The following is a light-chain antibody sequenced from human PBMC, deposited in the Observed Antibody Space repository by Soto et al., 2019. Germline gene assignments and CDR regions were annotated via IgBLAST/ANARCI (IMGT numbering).Light chain of an antibody. J-gene: IGKJ1*01. CDR3: QHYYGYSWT. CDR1: QSIGSW. Sequence: DIQMTQSPSTLSASVGDRVTITCRASQSIGSWLAWFQQKPGKAPKVLIYKASNLESGVPSRFSGSGSGTEFNLTISSLQSDDFATYYCQHYYGYSWTFGQGTKVEIK. CDR2: KAS. V-gene: IGKV1-5*03.